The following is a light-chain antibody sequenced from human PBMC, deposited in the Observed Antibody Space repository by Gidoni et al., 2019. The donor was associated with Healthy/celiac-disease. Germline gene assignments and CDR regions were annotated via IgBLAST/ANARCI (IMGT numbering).Light chain of an antibody. CDR2: AAS. CDR3: QQSYSTPLT. Sequence: DIQMTQSPSSLSASVGDRVTITCRASQSISSYLNWYQQNPGKAPKLLIYAASSLQSGVPSRFSGSGSGTDFTLTISILQPEDFATYYCQQSYSTPLTFGGGTKVEIK. J-gene: IGKJ4*01. V-gene: IGKV1-39*01. CDR1: QSISSY.